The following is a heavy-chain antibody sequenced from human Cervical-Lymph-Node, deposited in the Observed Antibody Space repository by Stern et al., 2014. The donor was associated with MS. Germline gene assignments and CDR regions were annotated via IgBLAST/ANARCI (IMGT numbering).Heavy chain of an antibody. D-gene: IGHD6-19*01. CDR2: IYYSGST. V-gene: IGHV4-59*01. J-gene: IGHJ4*02. CDR3: ARDLMGTGWPHFDS. Sequence: QVQLVQSGPGLVKPSETLSLTCTVSGGSISSYYWSWIRQSPGKGLEWIGHIYYSGSTNYNPSLKSRVTISVDTSKTQFSLSLNSVTAADTAVYYCARDLMGTGWPHFDSWGQGTLVRVSS. CDR1: GGSISSYY.